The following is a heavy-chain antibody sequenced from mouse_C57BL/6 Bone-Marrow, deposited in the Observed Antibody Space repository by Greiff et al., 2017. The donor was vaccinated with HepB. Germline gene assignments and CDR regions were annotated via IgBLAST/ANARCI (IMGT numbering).Heavy chain of an antibody. CDR1: GFTFSNYW. CDR3: TKYYYGSSFFDY. D-gene: IGHD1-1*01. J-gene: IGHJ2*01. Sequence: EVKLVESGGGLVQPGGSMKLSCVASGFTFSNYWMNWVRQSPEKGLEWVAQIRLKSDNYATHYAESVKGRFTISRDDSKSSVYLQMNNLRAEDTGIYYCTKYYYGSSFFDYWGQGTTLTVSS. V-gene: IGHV6-3*01. CDR2: IRLKSDNYAT.